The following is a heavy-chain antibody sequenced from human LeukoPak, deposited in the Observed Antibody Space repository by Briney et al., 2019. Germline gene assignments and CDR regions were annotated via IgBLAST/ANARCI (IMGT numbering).Heavy chain of an antibody. V-gene: IGHV3-11*04. D-gene: IGHD5-18*01. Sequence: TTGGSLRLSWAASGFTFSDYYMSWIRQAPGRGLEWVSYISSSGSTIYYADSVKGRFTISRDNAKNSLYLQMNSLRAEDTAVYYCARDRADTAMVTYYYYMDVWGKGTTVTVSS. CDR3: ARDRADTAMVTYYYYMDV. CDR1: GFTFSDYY. CDR2: ISSSGSTI. J-gene: IGHJ6*03.